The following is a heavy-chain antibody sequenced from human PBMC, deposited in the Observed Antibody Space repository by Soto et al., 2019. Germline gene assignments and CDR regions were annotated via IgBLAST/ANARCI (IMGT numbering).Heavy chain of an antibody. J-gene: IGHJ4*02. Sequence: GGSLRLSCAASGFTFSSYWMHWVRQTSGKGLVWVSRIDIAGSTTTYADSVKGRFTISRDNAKNTLYLQMNSLRAEDTAVYYCARDQTVAGPTTFDYCGQGTLVTVSS. V-gene: IGHV3-74*01. CDR2: IDIAGSTT. D-gene: IGHD6-19*01. CDR3: ARDQTVAGPTTFDY. CDR1: GFTFSSYW.